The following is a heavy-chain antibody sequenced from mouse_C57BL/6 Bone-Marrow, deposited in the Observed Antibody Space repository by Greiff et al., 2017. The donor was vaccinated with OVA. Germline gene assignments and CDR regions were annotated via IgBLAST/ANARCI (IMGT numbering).Heavy chain of an antibody. Sequence: EVQLVESEGGLVQPGSSMKLSCTASGFTFSDYYMAWVRQVPEKGLEWVANINYDGSSTYYLDSLKSRFIISRDNAKNILYLQMSSLKSEDTATYYCARESTGFDYWGQGTTLTVSS. CDR2: INYDGSST. D-gene: IGHD4-1*02. CDR3: ARESTGFDY. CDR1: GFTFSDYY. J-gene: IGHJ2*01. V-gene: IGHV5-16*01.